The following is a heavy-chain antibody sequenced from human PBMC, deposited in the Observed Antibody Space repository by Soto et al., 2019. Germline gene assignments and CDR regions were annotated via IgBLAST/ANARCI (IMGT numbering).Heavy chain of an antibody. J-gene: IGHJ3*01. CDR1: GFTLSSYG. Sequence: QIQLVQSGGGGVQPGRSLRLSCAASGFTLSSYGMHWVRQAPGKGLEWVAARSYDGRNKWYMDSLEGRFTVSRDNSGSTVVLQVDNLRTEDTAMYFCAKERAHLAGAAIAGGGGAFDAWGQGTMVTVSS. V-gene: IGHV3-30*05. D-gene: IGHD6-19*01. CDR3: AKERAHLAGAAIAGGGGAFDA. CDR2: RSYDGRNK.